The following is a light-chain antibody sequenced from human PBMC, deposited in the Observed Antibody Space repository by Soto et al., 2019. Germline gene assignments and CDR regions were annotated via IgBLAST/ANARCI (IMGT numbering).Light chain of an antibody. J-gene: IGKJ4*01. CDR3: QQGYSTPLT. Sequence: DIQMTQSPSSLSASVGGRVTITCRASQSISRYLNLYQQKPGRAPKLLISTASSLQSGVPSRFSGSGSGTDFTRTISSLQPEDFSTYYLQQGYSTPLTFGGGAKVEL. CDR2: TAS. V-gene: IGKV1-39*01. CDR1: QSISRY.